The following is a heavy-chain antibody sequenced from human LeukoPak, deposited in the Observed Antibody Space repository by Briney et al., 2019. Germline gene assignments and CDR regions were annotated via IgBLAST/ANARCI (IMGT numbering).Heavy chain of an antibody. CDR3: ARGVVVVAATFYFDY. CDR1: GYTFTSYA. Sequence: GASVKVSCKASGYTFTSYAMNWVRQAPGQGLEWMGWINPNSGGTNYAQKFQGRVTMTRDTSISTAYMELSRLRSDDTAVYYCARGVVVVAATFYFDYWGQGTLVTVSS. V-gene: IGHV1-2*02. CDR2: INPNSGGT. J-gene: IGHJ4*02. D-gene: IGHD2-15*01.